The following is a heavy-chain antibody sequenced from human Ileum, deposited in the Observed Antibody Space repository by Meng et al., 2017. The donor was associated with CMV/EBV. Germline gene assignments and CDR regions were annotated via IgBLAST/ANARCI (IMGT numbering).Heavy chain of an antibody. Sequence: QLQLQESGPGLVKPSETLSPTCTGSGASISRSTYYWGWIRQPPGKGLEWIGSIYYSGGTYYNPSLKSRVTISVDTSKNQFSLKLNSVTAADTAVYYCASGDSLRAVDFWGQGTLVTVSS. CDR3: ASGDSLRAVDF. V-gene: IGHV4-39*07. CDR2: IYYSGGT. D-gene: IGHD2-21*02. CDR1: GASISRSTYY. J-gene: IGHJ4*02.